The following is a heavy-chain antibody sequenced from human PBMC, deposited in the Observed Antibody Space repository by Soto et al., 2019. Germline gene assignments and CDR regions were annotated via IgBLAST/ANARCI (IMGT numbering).Heavy chain of an antibody. J-gene: IGHJ6*02. CDR2: ISSSSSYI. CDR3: ARIGLRYYGMDV. V-gene: IGHV3-21*01. Sequence: LRLSCAASGFTFSSYSMNWVRQAPGKGLEWVSSISSSSSYIYYADSVKGRFTISRDNAKNSLYLQMNSLRAEDTAVYYCARIGLRYYGMDVWGQGTTVTVPS. CDR1: GFTFSSYS.